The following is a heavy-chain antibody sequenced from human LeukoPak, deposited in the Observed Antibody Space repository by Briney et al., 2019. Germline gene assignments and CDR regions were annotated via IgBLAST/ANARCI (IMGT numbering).Heavy chain of an antibody. Sequence: ASVKVSCKASGGTFSSYAISWVRQAPGQGLEWMGRINPIFGTANYAQKFQGRVTITTDESTSTAYMELSSLRSEDTAVYYCARDPEVGYCSGGSCYGQGYWGQGTLVTDSS. D-gene: IGHD2-15*01. CDR2: INPIFGTA. V-gene: IGHV1-69*05. CDR3: ARDPEVGYCSGGSCYGQGY. J-gene: IGHJ4*02. CDR1: GGTFSSYA.